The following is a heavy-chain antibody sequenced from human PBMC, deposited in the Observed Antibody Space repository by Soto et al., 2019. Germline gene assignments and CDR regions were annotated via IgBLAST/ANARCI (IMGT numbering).Heavy chain of an antibody. V-gene: IGHV3-21*01. D-gene: IGHD3-22*01. CDR1: GFTFSPYS. CDR2: ISCSSSYI. CDR3: ARVVDYCDPYYYYGMDV. Sequence: DVQLVESGGGLVKPGESLRLSCAASGFTFSPYSMNWVRQAPGKGLEWVSSISCSSSYIYYADSVKGRFTISRDNAKNSLYRQMNSLRAEDTAVYYCARVVDYCDPYYYYGMDVWGQGTTVTVSS. J-gene: IGHJ6*02.